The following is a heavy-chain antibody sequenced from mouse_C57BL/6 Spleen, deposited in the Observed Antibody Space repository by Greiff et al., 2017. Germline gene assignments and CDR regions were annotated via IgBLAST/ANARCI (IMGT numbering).Heavy chain of an antibody. V-gene: IGHV5-16*01. Sequence: DVKLVESEGGLVQPGSSMKLSCTASGFTFSDYYMAWVRQVPEKGLEWVANINYDGSSTYYLDSLKSRFIISRDNAKNILYLQMSSLKSEDTATYDCARDDYGSSPGYFDVWGTGTTVTVSS. CDR1: GFTFSDYY. CDR3: ARDDYGSSPGYFDV. J-gene: IGHJ1*03. CDR2: INYDGSST. D-gene: IGHD1-1*01.